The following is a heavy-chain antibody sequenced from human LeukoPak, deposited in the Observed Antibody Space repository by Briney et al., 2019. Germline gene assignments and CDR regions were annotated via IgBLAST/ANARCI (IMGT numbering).Heavy chain of an antibody. CDR1: GLTFSSYS. CDR2: ISSSSSTI. D-gene: IGHD3-16*02. J-gene: IGHJ4*02. V-gene: IGHV3-48*01. CDR3: TRDKNTYDYVWGSYRYTLFDY. Sequence: GGSLRLSCAASGLTFSSYSMNWVRQAPGKGLEWVSYISSSSSTIYYADSVKGRFTISRDNAKNSLYLQMNSLRAEDTAVYYCTRDKNTYDYVWGSYRYTLFDYWGQGTLVTVSS.